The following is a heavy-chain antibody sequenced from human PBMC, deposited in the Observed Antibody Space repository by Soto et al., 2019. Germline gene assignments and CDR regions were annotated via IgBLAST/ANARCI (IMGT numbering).Heavy chain of an antibody. CDR2: IWYDGSNK. D-gene: IGHD3-9*01. CDR1: GFTFSSYG. CDR3: GIDPRPRIRYFDWLNVYYFDY. J-gene: IGHJ4*02. Sequence: QVQLVESGGGVVQPGRSLRLSCAASGFTFSSYGMHWVRQAPGKGLEWVAVIWYDGSNKYYVDSVKGPFTISRGNSKNTLYLMMNSLRAEDTAVYYCGIDPRPRIRYFDWLNVYYFDYWGQGTPVTVSS. V-gene: IGHV3-33*01.